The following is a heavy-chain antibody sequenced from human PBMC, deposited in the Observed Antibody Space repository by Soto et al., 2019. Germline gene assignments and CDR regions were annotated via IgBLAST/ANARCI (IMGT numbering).Heavy chain of an antibody. CDR3: AKVDSRSGSYWGGYYYYGMDV. CDR2: ISYDGSNK. J-gene: IGHJ6*02. CDR1: GFTFSSYG. Sequence: GGSLRLSCAASGFTFSSYGMHWVRQAPGKGLEWVAVISYDGSNKYYADSVKGRFTISRDNSKNTLYLQMNSLRAEDTAVYYCAKVDSRSGSYWGGYYYYGMDVWGQGTTVTVSS. V-gene: IGHV3-30*18. D-gene: IGHD1-26*01.